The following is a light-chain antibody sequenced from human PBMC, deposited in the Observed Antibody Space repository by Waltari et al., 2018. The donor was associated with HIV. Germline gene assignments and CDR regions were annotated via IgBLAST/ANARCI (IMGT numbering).Light chain of an antibody. CDR2: TKN. CDR3: AAWDDSLNGPV. V-gene: IGLV1-44*01. CDR1: RSNIGRNR. J-gene: IGLJ3*02. Sequence: QSLLTQPPSASWPPWLRVIISRSGRRSNIGRNRVNWYQQLPGTAPKHLIYTKNQRPSGIPDRFTGSKSGTSASLAISRLQSEDEAHYYCAAWDDSLNGPVFGGGTKLTVL.